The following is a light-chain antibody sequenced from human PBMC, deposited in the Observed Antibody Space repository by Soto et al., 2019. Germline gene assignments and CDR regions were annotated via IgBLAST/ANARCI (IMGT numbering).Light chain of an antibody. J-gene: IGKJ1*01. CDR1: QSVSSN. Sequence: EIVLTQSPDTLSLSPGERATLSCRASQSVSSNVAWYQQKPGQAPRLLIYGASTRATGIPARFSGSGSGTEFTLTISSLQSEDFAVYYCQQYNNWPRTFGQGTKVDIK. V-gene: IGKV3-15*01. CDR3: QQYNNWPRT. CDR2: GAS.